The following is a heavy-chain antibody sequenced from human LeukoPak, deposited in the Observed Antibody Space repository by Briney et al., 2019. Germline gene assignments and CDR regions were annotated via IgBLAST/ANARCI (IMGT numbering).Heavy chain of an antibody. Sequence: ASVKVSCKASGYTFTSYDINWVRQATGQGLEWMGWMNPNSGNTGYAQKFQGRVTITRNTSISTAYMELSSLRSEDTAVYYCARGNSHDFWSGLGDWFDPWGQGTLVTVSS. V-gene: IGHV1-8*01. CDR2: MNPNSGNT. J-gene: IGHJ5*02. CDR1: GYTFTSYD. D-gene: IGHD3-3*01. CDR3: ARGNSHDFWSGLGDWFDP.